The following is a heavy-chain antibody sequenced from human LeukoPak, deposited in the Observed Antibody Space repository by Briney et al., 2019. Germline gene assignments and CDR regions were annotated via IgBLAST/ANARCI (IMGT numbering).Heavy chain of an antibody. V-gene: IGHV3-33*01. CDR3: ARVRWDAYYYYGMDV. CDR1: GFTFSSYG. D-gene: IGHD1-26*01. CDR2: IWYDGSNK. J-gene: IGHJ6*02. Sequence: PWGSLRLSCAASGFTFSSYGMHWVRQAPGKGLEWVAVIWYDGSNKYYADSVKGRFTISRDNSKNTLYLQMNSLRAEDTAVYYCARVRWDAYYYYGMDVWGQGTTVTVSS.